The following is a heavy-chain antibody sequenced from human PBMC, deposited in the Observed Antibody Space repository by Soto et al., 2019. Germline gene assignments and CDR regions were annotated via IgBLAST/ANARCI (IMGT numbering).Heavy chain of an antibody. CDR3: AREGYCSGGSCYESGDNWFDP. V-gene: IGHV1-46*03. CDR2: INPSGGST. D-gene: IGHD2-15*01. CDR1: GYTFTSYY. Sequence: VSVKVSCEAPGYTFTSYYMHWVRQAPGQRLERIGIINPSGGSTSYAQKFQGRVTMTRNTSTSTVYMELSSLRSEDTAVYYCAREGYCSGGSCYESGDNWFDPWGRGTLVTVSS. J-gene: IGHJ5*02.